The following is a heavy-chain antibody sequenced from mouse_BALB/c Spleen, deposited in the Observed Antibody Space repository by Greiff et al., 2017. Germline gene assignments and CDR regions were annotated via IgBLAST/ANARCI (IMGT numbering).Heavy chain of an antibody. CDR1: GFTFSSYG. D-gene: IGHD2-1*01. V-gene: IGHV5-6-3*01. Sequence: EVMLVESGGGLVQPGGSLKLSCAASGFTFSSYGMSWVRQTPDKRLELVATINSNGGSTYYPDSVKGRFTISRDNAKNTLYLQMSSLKSEDTAMYYCARDLLGYFDYWGQGTTLTVSS. J-gene: IGHJ2*01. CDR2: INSNGGST. CDR3: ARDLLGYFDY.